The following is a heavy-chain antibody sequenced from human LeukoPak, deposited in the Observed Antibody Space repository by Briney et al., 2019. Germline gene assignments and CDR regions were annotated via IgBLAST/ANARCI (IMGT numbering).Heavy chain of an antibody. CDR1: GGTFSSYA. D-gene: IGHD3-3*01. J-gene: IGHJ4*02. CDR2: IIPILGIA. Sequence: GASVKVSCKASGGTFSSYAISWVRQAPGQGLEWMGRIIPILGIANYAQKFQGRVTITADKSTSTAYMELSSLRSEDTAVYYCAREGQLGPPDDFWSGYYRGGFDYWGQGTLVTVSS. CDR3: AREGQLGPPDDFWSGYYRGGFDY. V-gene: IGHV1-69*04.